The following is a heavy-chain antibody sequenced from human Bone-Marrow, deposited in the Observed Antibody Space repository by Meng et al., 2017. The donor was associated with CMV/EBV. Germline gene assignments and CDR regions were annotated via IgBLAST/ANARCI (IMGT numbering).Heavy chain of an antibody. J-gene: IGHJ4*02. CDR1: GFTFGDYA. CDR2: IIPIFGTA. CDR3: ARGPPGWRNYDLSD. Sequence: KISCTASGFTFGDYAMSWVRQAPGKGLEWMGGIIPIFGTANYAQKFQGRVTITADKSTSTAYMELSSLRSEDTAVYYCARGPPGWRNYDLSDWGQGTLVTVSS. V-gene: IGHV1-69*06. D-gene: IGHD3-3*01.